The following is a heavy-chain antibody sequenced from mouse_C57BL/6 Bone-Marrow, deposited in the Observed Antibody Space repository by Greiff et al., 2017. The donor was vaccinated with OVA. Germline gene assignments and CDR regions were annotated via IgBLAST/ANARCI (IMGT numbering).Heavy chain of an antibody. D-gene: IGHD1-1*01. V-gene: IGHV14-1*01. CDR2: IDPEDGDT. J-gene: IGHJ2*01. Sequence: EVQLQQSGAELVRPGASVKLSCTASGFNIKDYYMHWVKQRPEQGLEWIGRIDPEDGDTEYAPKFQGKATMTADTYSNTAYLQLSSLTSEDTAVYYCTTEGTGTPFDYWGQGTTLTVSS. CDR3: TTEGTGTPFDY. CDR1: GFNIKDYY.